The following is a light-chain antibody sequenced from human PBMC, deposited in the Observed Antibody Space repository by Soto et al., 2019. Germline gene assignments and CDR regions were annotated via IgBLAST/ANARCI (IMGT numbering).Light chain of an antibody. V-gene: IGKV3-20*01. J-gene: IGKJ4*01. CDR1: QRISSTY. CDR2: GAS. CDR3: QQYGRSHT. Sequence: EIVMTQSPATLSVSPGEGATLSCRASQRISSTYLAWYHQKPGQAPRLLIYGASSRATGIPDRFNGSGSGTDFTLTISRLEPEDFAVYYCQQYGRSHTFGGGTKVDIK.